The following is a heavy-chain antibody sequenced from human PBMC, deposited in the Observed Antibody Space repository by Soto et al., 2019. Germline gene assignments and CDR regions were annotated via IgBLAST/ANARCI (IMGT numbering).Heavy chain of an antibody. J-gene: IGHJ4*02. V-gene: IGHV3-23*01. D-gene: IGHD5-12*01. CDR2: IRGSGGPT. CDR1: GFTFSNYA. Sequence: EVQLLESGGDLVQPGGSLRLSCAASGFTFSNYAMSWVRQAPGKGLEWVSLIRGSGGPTNYADSVKGRFTVSRDNSKNMLFLQMNSLRAEDTAVYYCVKDFRGGYDWPHAWCQGTLVTVSS. CDR3: VKDFRGGYDWPHA.